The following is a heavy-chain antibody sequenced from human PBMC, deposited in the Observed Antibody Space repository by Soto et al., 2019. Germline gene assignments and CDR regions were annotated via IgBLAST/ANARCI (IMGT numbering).Heavy chain of an antibody. CDR2: ISGYDNNT. CDR3: AREEWFGQTPFDY. CDR1: GFTLNDFG. Sequence: QVQLVQSGAELKKSGASVKVSCKASGFTLNDFGVSWVRQAPGQGLEWMGWISGYDNNTNFAQKYEGRVMMTIDSSTSTAYMELRNLRSDDTAMYYCAREEWFGQTPFDYWGQGTLVTVSS. D-gene: IGHD3-10*01. V-gene: IGHV1-18*01. J-gene: IGHJ4*02.